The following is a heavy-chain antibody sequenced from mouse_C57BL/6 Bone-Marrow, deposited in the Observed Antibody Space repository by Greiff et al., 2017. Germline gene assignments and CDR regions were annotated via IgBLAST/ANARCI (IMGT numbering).Heavy chain of an antibody. D-gene: IGHD2-1*01. Sequence: VQLQQSGPELVKPGASVKISCKASGYSFTGYYMNWVKQSPEKSLEWIGEINPSTGGTTYNQKFKAKATLTVDKSSSTAYMQLKRLTSEDSAVYYCAGGGNYGFAYWGQGTLVTVSA. V-gene: IGHV1-42*01. CDR3: AGGGNYGFAY. CDR1: GYSFTGYY. J-gene: IGHJ3*01. CDR2: INPSTGGT.